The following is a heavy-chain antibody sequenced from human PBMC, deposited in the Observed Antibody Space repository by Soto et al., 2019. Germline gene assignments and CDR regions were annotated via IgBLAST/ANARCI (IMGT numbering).Heavy chain of an antibody. CDR2: IYHSGST. V-gene: IGHV4-4*02. CDR1: GGSISSRNW. Sequence: SETLSLTCAVSGGSISSRNWWSWVRQPPGKGLEWIGEIYHSGSTNYNPSLKSRVTISVDKSKNQFSLKLSSVTAADTAVYYCARPTYNSGSPFDYWGQGTLVTVSS. D-gene: IGHD1-20*01. J-gene: IGHJ4*02. CDR3: ARPTYNSGSPFDY.